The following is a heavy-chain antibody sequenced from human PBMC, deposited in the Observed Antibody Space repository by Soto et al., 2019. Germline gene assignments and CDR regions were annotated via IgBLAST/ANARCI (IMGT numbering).Heavy chain of an antibody. CDR2: IYYSGST. J-gene: IGHJ5*02. CDR3: ARYSGYEGLRFDP. CDR1: GGSISSGDYY. Sequence: QVQLQESGPGLVKPSQTLSLTCTVSGGSISSGDYYWSWIRQPPGKGLEWIGYIYYSGSTYYNPALKSRVTISVDTPKNQFSLKLSSVTAADTAVYYCARYSGYEGLRFDPWGQGTLVTVSS. V-gene: IGHV4-30-4*01. D-gene: IGHD5-12*01.